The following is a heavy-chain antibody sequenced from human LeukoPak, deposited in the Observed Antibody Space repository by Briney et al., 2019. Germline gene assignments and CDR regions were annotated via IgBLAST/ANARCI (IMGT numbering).Heavy chain of an antibody. Sequence: GGSLRLSCAASGFTFNIYSMTWVRQAPGKGLEWVANIKQDGSEKYYVDSVKGRFTISRDSAKNSLYLQMNSLRAEDTAVYYCARQYLGSEAFDIWGQGTMVTVSS. V-gene: IGHV3-7*01. CDR3: ARQYLGSEAFDI. D-gene: IGHD2-15*01. CDR1: GFTFNIYS. J-gene: IGHJ3*02. CDR2: IKQDGSEK.